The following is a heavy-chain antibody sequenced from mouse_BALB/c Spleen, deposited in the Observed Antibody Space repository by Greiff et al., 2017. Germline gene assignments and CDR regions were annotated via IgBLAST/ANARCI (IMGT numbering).Heavy chain of an antibody. V-gene: IGHV3-6*02. J-gene: IGHJ4*01. CDR3: ARDHATVVANCAMDY. CDR1: GYSITSGYY. CDR2: ISYDGSN. Sequence: ESGPGLVKPSQSLSLTCSVTGYSITSGYYWNWIRQFPGNNLECMGYISYDGSNNYNPSLKNQISITLDTSTNQFFLKLNTVTTEDTATYYGARDHATVVANCAMDYWGQGTSVTVSA. D-gene: IGHD1-1*01.